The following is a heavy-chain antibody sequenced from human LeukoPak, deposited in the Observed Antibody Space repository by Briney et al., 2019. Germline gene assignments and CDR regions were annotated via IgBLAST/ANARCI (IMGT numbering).Heavy chain of an antibody. J-gene: IGHJ5*02. D-gene: IGHD2-15*01. V-gene: IGHV4-34*01. CDR2: IYYSGST. Sequence: SETLSPTCAVYGGSFSGYYWSWIRQPPGKGLEWIGSIYYSGSTYYNPSLKSRVTISVDTSKNQFSLKLSSVTAADTAVYYCAREVYCSGGSCYSGWFDPWGQGTLVTVSS. CDR1: GGSFSGYY. CDR3: AREVYCSGGSCYSGWFDP.